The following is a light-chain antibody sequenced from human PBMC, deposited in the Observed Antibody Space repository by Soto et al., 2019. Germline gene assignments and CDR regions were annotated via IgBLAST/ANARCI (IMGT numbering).Light chain of an antibody. CDR3: QQYVSSPQT. CDR1: QSISSSN. CDR2: CAS. V-gene: IGKV3-20*01. Sequence: EIVLTQSPGTLSLSPGDRATLSCRASQSISSSNRAWYQQKPGQAPRLLIFCASSRDTAIPDRFSGSGSGTDFTLSISRLETEDFAVYYWQQYVSSPQTFGQGTKLEIK. J-gene: IGKJ1*01.